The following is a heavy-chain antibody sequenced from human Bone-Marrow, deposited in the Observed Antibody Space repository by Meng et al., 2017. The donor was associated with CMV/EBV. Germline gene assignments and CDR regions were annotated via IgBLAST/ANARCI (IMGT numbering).Heavy chain of an antibody. Sequence: SETLSLTCTVSGDSISSSIYYWGWIRQPPGKGLEWIASIHYSGTTYYNPSLKSRVTISVDTSKNQFSLKVTSVTAADTAVYYCGRSSYYYYGMDVWGQGTSVTVSS. CDR2: IHYSGTT. J-gene: IGHJ6*02. V-gene: IGHV4-39*07. CDR3: GRSSYYYYGMDV. CDR1: GDSISSSIYY.